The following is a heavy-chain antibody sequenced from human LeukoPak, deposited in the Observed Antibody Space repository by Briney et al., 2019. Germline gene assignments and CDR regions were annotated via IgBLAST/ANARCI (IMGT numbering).Heavy chain of an antibody. D-gene: IGHD5-18*01. CDR3: AKGSGRGYSYGLEY. V-gene: IGHV3-23*01. CDR2: ISSSAGST. Sequence: GGSLRLSCVASGFTFSSYGMTWVRQAPGKGPEWVSVISSSAGSTYYADSVKGRFTISRDNSKNTLYLQMNCLRAEDTAVYYCAKGSGRGYSYGLEYWGQGTLVTVSS. CDR1: GFTFSSYG. J-gene: IGHJ4*02.